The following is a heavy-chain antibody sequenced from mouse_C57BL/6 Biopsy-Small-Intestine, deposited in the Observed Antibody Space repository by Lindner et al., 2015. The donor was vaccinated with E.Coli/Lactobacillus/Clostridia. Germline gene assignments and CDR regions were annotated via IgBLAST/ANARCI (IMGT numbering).Heavy chain of an antibody. CDR3: ARLGLVYDGDFKGHFDY. V-gene: IGHV1-54*01. J-gene: IGHJ2*01. Sequence: VQLQESGGEVVRPGTSVRMSCRASGYAFTEYLIEWIKQRPGQGLDWIGMIDPGSGDINYNEKFKDKATLTADKSSSTAYMQLSSLTSEDSAVYFCARLGLVYDGDFKGHFDYWGHGTKLVVAS. D-gene: IGHD2-3*01. CDR1: GYAFTEYL. CDR2: IDPGSGDI.